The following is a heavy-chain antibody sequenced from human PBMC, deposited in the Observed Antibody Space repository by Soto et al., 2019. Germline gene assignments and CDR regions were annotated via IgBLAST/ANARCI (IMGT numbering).Heavy chain of an antibody. J-gene: IGHJ6*03. CDR3: ARGYGDIVLMVYAYYYYMDV. D-gene: IGHD2-8*01. CDR1: GFTFSSYW. CDR2: INSDGSST. V-gene: IGHV3-74*01. Sequence: GGSLRLSCAASGFTFSSYWMHWVRQAPGKGLVWVSRINSDGSSTSYADSVKGRFTISRDNAKNTLYLQMNSLRAEDTAVYYCARGYGDIVLMVYAYYYYMDVWGKGTTVTVSS.